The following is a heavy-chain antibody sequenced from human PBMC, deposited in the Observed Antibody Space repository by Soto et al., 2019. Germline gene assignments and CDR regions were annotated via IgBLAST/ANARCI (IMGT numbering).Heavy chain of an antibody. CDR1: GGSFSGYY. CDR2: INHSGST. J-gene: IGHJ4*02. CDR3: ARVPRYFDWLSKAGDDY. V-gene: IGHV4-34*01. D-gene: IGHD3-9*01. Sequence: QVQLQQWGAGLLKPSETLSLTCAVYGGSFSGYYWSWIRQPPGKGLEWIGEINHSGSTNYNPSLKSRFTISVDPSKNQFSLKLSSVTAADTAVYYCARVPRYFDWLSKAGDDYWGQGTLVTVSS.